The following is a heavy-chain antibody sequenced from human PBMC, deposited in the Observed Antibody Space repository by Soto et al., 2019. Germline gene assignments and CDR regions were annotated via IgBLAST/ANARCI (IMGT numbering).Heavy chain of an antibody. V-gene: IGHV4-34*01. CDR2: INHSGST. CDR1: GGSFSGYY. D-gene: IGHD5-12*01. CDR3: AREILATIPWTYGMDV. Sequence: SETLSLTCAVYGGSFSGYYWSWIRQPPGKGLEWIGGINHSGSTNSNPSLKSRLTISVGTSRNQFSLKLSAVTAADTAVYYCAREILATIPWTYGMDVWGQGTTVTVSS. J-gene: IGHJ6*02.